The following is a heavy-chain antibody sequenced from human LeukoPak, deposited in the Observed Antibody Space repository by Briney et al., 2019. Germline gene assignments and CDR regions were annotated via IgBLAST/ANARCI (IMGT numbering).Heavy chain of an antibody. CDR2: IKQDGSEK. Sequence: GGSLRLSCAASGFTFSNYWMSWVRQAPGKGLEWVANIKQDGSEKYYVDSVKGRFTISRDNAKNSLYLQMTSLRVEDTALYYCVKASEDRYSGYDDYFHHWGQGTLVTVSS. J-gene: IGHJ4*02. CDR3: VKASEDRYSGYDDYFHH. V-gene: IGHV3-7*03. D-gene: IGHD5-12*01. CDR1: GFTFSNYW.